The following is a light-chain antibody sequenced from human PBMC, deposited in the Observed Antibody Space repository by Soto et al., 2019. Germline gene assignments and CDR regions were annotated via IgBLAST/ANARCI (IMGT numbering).Light chain of an antibody. V-gene: IGKV1-5*01. CDR2: DAS. CDR1: QSISSW. Sequence: DIQMTQSPSTLSASVGDRVTITCRASQSISSWLAWYQQKPGKAPKLLIYDASSLESGVPSRFSGSGSGTEFTLTISSLQPDDLATYYCQQQNSYLFTFGPGTKVDI. CDR3: QQQNSYLFT. J-gene: IGKJ3*01.